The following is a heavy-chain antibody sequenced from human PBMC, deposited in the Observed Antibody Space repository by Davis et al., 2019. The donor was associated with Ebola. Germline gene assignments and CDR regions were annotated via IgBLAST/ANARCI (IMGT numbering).Heavy chain of an antibody. CDR1: GFTLSSFSTYW. CDR2: INSDGSST. D-gene: IGHD3-3*01. Sequence: GESLKISCAASGFTLSSFSTYWMHWVRQAPGKGLVWVSRINSDGSSTSYADSVKGRFTISRDNAKNTLYLQMNSLRAEDTAVYYCAKFTIFPVNGMDVWGQGTTVTVSS. J-gene: IGHJ6*02. CDR3: AKFTIFPVNGMDV. V-gene: IGHV3-74*01.